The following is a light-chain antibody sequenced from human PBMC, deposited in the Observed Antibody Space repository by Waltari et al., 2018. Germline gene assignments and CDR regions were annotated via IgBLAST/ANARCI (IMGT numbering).Light chain of an antibody. V-gene: IGKV3-20*01. CDR1: QIISNNY. Sequence: EIVSTQSPGTLSLSPGERATLSCRASQIISNNYLAWYQAKPGQAPRLLIYGISHRATGIPDRFSGGGSGTDFTLTISRLEPEDFAVYYCQQFGGSPKYTFGQGTKLEIK. CDR2: GIS. CDR3: QQFGGSPKYT. J-gene: IGKJ2*01.